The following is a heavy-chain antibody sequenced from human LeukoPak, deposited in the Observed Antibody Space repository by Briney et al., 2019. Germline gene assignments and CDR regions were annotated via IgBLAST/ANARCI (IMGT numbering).Heavy chain of an antibody. CDR1: GGSFSSGSYY. CDR3: ARAGTGYSYGYFGDAFDI. V-gene: IGHV4-61*01. Sequence: PSETLSLTCAVYGGSFSSGSYYWSWIRQPPGKGLEWIGYIYYSGSTNYNPSLKSRVTISVDTSKNQFSLKLSSVTAADTAVYYCARAGTGYSYGYFGDAFDIWGQGTMVTVSS. J-gene: IGHJ3*02. CDR2: IYYSGST. D-gene: IGHD5-18*01.